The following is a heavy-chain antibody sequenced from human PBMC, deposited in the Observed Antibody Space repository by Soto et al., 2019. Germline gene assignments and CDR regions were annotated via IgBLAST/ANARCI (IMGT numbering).Heavy chain of an antibody. V-gene: IGHV1-69*01. D-gene: IGHD1-26*01. CDR1: GGTFGSYA. CDR3: ARGSGSLDAFDI. Sequence: QVQLVQSGAEVKKLGSSVKVSCKVSGGTFGSYAISWVRQAPGQGLEWWGGIIPIFGTANYAQKFQGRVTITADESTSTAYMELSSLRSEDTAVYYCARGSGSLDAFDIWGQGTMVTVSS. CDR2: IIPIFGTA. J-gene: IGHJ3*02.